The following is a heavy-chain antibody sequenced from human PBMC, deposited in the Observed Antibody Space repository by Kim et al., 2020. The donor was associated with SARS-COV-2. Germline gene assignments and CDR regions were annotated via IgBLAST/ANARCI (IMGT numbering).Heavy chain of an antibody. V-gene: IGHV1-8*01. Sequence: NTGYAHKFQGRVTMTRNTSKSTAYMELSSLRSEDTAVYYCARGGYGERVSWGQETLVTVSS. D-gene: IGHD4-17*01. CDR2: NT. CDR3: ARGGYGERVS. J-gene: IGHJ5*02.